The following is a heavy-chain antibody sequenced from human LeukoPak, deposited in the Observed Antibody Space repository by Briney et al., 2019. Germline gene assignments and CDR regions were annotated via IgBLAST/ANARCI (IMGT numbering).Heavy chain of an antibody. Sequence: GESLKISCKGSGYSFTSYWIGWVRQMPGKGLEWMGIIYPGDSDTRYSPSFQGQVTISADKSISTAYLQWSSLKASDTAMYYCARRGGYSYGYWEGDNWIDPWGQGTLVTVSS. CDR2: IYPGDSDT. V-gene: IGHV5-51*01. CDR1: GYSFTSYW. CDR3: ARRGGYSYGYWEGDNWIDP. D-gene: IGHD5-18*01. J-gene: IGHJ5*02.